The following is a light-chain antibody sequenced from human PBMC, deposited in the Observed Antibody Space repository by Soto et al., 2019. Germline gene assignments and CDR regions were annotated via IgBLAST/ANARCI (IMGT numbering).Light chain of an antibody. CDR2: AAS. CDR1: QGIHNY. CDR3: QHYNNSPWT. Sequence: AVLLTQAPSSFSASTGDRATITCRASQGIHNYLAWYQQVPGKAPKLLLYAASILQTGAPSRFSGSGSGTDCTLTIGGLQSEDFATYFCQHYNNSPWTFGQGTTVE. J-gene: IGKJ1*01. V-gene: IGKV1-8*01.